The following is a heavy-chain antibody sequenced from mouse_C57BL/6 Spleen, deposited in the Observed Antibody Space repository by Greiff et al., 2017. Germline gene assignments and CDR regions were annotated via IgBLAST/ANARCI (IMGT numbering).Heavy chain of an antibody. CDR1: GYTFTDYY. V-gene: IGHV1-19*01. CDR3: ARGYFDY. CDR2: INPYNGGT. J-gene: IGHJ2*01. Sequence: VQLKESGPVLVKPGASVKMSCKASGYTFTDYYMNWVKQSHGKSLEWIGVINPYNGGTSYNQKFKGKATLTVDKASSTAYMGLTSLTSEDSAVYYCARGYFDYWGQGTTLTVSS.